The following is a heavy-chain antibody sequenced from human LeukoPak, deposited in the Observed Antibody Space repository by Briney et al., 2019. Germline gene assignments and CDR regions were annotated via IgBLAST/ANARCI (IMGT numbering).Heavy chain of an antibody. D-gene: IGHD6-13*01. CDR1: GFIFSSYA. V-gene: IGHV3-33*01. J-gene: IGHJ5*02. CDR3: ARSIAAAGSPNWFDP. CDR2: IWNDGGNK. Sequence: GRSLRLSCAASGFIFSSYAMHWLRQAPGTGLEWVAVIWNDGGNKYYADSVKGRFTISRDNSKNTLYLQMNSLRAEDTALYYCARSIAAAGSPNWFDPGRQGTLVTVSS.